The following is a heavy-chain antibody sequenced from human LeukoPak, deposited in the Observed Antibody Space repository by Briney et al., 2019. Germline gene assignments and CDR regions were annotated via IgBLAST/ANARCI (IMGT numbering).Heavy chain of an antibody. CDR1: GGSISSHY. J-gene: IGHJ4*02. CDR2: IYYSGST. CDR3: ARLHSGWYIFDY. Sequence: SETLSLTCTVSGGSISSHYWSWIRQPPGKGLEWIGYIYYSGSTNYNPSLKSRVTISVDTSKNQFSLKLSSVTAADTALCYCARLHSGWYIFDYWGQGTLVTVSS. D-gene: IGHD6-19*01. V-gene: IGHV4-59*11.